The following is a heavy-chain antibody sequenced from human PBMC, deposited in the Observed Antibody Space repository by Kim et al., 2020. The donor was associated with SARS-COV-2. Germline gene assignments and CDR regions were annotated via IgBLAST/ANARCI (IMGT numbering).Heavy chain of an antibody. V-gene: IGHV3-21*01. D-gene: IGHD6-19*01. Sequence: YAKSVNGRFTISRDNAKNSLYLQMNSLRAEDTAVYYCARAYSSGWAYFDYWGQGTLVTVSS. CDR3: ARAYSSGWAYFDY. J-gene: IGHJ4*02.